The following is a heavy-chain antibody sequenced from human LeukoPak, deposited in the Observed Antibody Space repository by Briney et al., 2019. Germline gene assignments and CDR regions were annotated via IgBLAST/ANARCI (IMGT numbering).Heavy chain of an antibody. CDR3: AKEEGYGKIDN. Sequence: GGSLRLSCAASGFTFSGFAMSWIRQAPGKGLEWVSSISRSGESTFYADSVRGRFTISRDNSKNTVSLQMESLRAEDTALYYCAKEEGYGKIDNWGQEPRVTVSS. V-gene: IGHV3-23*01. CDR1: GFTFSGFA. J-gene: IGHJ4*02. CDR2: ISRSGEST. D-gene: IGHD5-12*01.